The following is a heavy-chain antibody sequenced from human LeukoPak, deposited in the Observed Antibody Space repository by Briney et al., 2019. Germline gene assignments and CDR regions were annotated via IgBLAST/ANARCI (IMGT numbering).Heavy chain of an antibody. V-gene: IGHV3-23*01. CDR2: ISGSGVST. CDR1: GFTFSSYG. J-gene: IGHJ3*02. CDR3: AAEGFTYGYHGIDI. Sequence: GGSLRLSCAASGFTFSSYGMSWVRQAPGKGLERVSVISGSGVSTYYADSVKGRFTISRDDSKNTVYLQMNSLKSDDTAVYYCAAEGFTYGYHGIDIWGQGTIVTVSS. D-gene: IGHD5-18*01.